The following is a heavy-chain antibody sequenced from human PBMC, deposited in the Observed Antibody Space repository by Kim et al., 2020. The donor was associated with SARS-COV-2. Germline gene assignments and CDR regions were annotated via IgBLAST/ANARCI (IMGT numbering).Heavy chain of an antibody. J-gene: IGHJ4*02. D-gene: IGHD3-22*01. CDR3: ARGDYYSY. Sequence: GRITTYGDSVKGRFTVSRDNAQNTLYLQMDSLRAEDTAVYYCARGDYYSYWGQGTLVTVSS. CDR2: GRIT. V-gene: IGHV3-74*01.